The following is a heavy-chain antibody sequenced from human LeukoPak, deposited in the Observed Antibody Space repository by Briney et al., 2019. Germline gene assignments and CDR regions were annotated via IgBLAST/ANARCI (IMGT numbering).Heavy chain of an antibody. Sequence: GGSLRLSCAASGFSFSSNGMSWVRQAPGKGLEWVSSISSSSSYIYYADSVKGRFTISRDNAKNSLYLQMNSLRAEDTAVYYCARDPKDVVVPAAIKFDPWGQGTLVTVSS. CDR1: GFSFSSNG. D-gene: IGHD2-2*01. J-gene: IGHJ5*02. V-gene: IGHV3-21*01. CDR2: ISSSSSYI. CDR3: ARDPKDVVVPAAIKFDP.